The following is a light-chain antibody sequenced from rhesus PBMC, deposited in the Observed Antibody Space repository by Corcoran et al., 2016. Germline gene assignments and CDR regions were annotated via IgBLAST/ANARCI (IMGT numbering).Light chain of an antibody. Sequence: DIQMTQSPSSLSASVGDRVTITCRASQGISSFLAWYQQKPGKAPNLLIYAASTLQSGVPSRFSGSGSWTDFTLTISSLQPEDFATYYCQHLNSYPLTFGGGTKVELK. CDR2: AAS. V-gene: IGKV1-25*01. CDR3: QHLNSYPLT. J-gene: IGKJ4*01. CDR1: QGISSF.